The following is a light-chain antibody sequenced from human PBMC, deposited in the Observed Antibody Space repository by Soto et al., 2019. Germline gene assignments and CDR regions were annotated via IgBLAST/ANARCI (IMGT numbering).Light chain of an antibody. CDR3: AAWDDSLPGPV. CDR2: RNN. CDR1: NSNIGNNF. J-gene: IGLJ3*02. Sequence: QSVLTQPPSASEAPGQRVTISCSGRNSNIGNNFAYWYQQLPGTAPKLLISRNNQRPSGVPDRFSGSKSGTSASLAISGRRSEDEADYYCAAWDDSLPGPVFGGGTKLTVL. V-gene: IGLV1-47*01.